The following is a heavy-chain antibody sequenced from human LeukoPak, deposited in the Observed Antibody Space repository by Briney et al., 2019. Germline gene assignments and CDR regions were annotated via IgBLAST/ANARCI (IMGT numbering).Heavy chain of an antibody. CDR1: GGPFSHYY. Sequence: SETLSLTCAVYGGPFSHYYWTWIRQPPGKGLEWIGEINESGSTNYDPSLKSRVTISVDTSKTHFSLNPTSVTAADTAVYYCASRIGRYLYYFGMDVWGQGTTVTVSS. D-gene: IGHD1-26*01. J-gene: IGHJ6*02. CDR3: ASRIGRYLYYFGMDV. CDR2: INESGST. V-gene: IGHV4-34*01.